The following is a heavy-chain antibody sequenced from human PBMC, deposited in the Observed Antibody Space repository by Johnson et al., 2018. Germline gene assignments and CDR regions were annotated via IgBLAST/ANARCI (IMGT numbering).Heavy chain of an antibody. J-gene: IGHJ3*01. CDR2: ITKSGDNS. V-gene: IGHV3-23*04. CDR3: AREPHDGFDV. CDR1: GFTFSTYA. D-gene: IGHD1-26*01. Sequence: EVQLVESGGGLVQPGGSLRLSCAASGFTFSTYAMSWVRQAPGKGLEWVSAITKSGDNSYYTDPVKGRFTVSRDNSRNTLFLQMNSLRTDDMAVYYLAREPHDGFDVWGQGTMVTVSS.